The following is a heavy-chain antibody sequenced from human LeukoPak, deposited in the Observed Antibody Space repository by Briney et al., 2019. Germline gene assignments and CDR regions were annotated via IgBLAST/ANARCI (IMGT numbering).Heavy chain of an antibody. CDR3: ARVGEGMVDFDY. D-gene: IGHD2-8*01. J-gene: IGHJ4*02. CDR1: GGSISSYY. Sequence: SETLSLTCTVSGGSISSYYWSWIRQRPGKGLEWIGYIYYSGSTNYNPSLKSRVTISVDTSKNQFSLKLGSVTAADTAVYYCARVGEGMVDFDYWGQGTLVTVSS. V-gene: IGHV4-59*01. CDR2: IYYSGST.